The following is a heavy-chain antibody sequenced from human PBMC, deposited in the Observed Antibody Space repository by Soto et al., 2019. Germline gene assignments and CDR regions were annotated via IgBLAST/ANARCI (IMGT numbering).Heavy chain of an antibody. D-gene: IGHD6-19*01. V-gene: IGHV4-59*01. Sequence: PSETLSLTCTVSGGSISSYYWSWIRQPPGKGLEWIGYIYYSGSTNYNPSLKSRVTISVDTSKNQFSLKLSSVTAADTAVYYCAGKTQVAGRPFFDYWGQGTLVTVSS. CDR2: IYYSGST. CDR3: AGKTQVAGRPFFDY. J-gene: IGHJ4*02. CDR1: GGSISSYY.